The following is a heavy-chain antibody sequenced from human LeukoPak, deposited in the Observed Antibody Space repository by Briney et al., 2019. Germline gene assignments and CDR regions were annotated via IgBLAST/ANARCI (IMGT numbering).Heavy chain of an antibody. D-gene: IGHD3-10*01. CDR1: GFTFSSYS. CDR2: ISSSSSYI. CDR3: ARVLYGSGSYANWFDP. V-gene: IGHV3-21*01. J-gene: IGHJ5*02. Sequence: GGSLRLSCAASGFTFSSYSMNWVRQAPGKGLEWVSSISSSSSYIYYADSVKRRFTISRDNAKNSMYLQMNSLRAEDTAVYYCARVLYGSGSYANWFDPWGQGTLVTVSS.